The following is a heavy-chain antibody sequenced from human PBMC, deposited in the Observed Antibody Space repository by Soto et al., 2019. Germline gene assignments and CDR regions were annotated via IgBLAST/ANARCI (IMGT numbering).Heavy chain of an antibody. J-gene: IGHJ5*02. D-gene: IGHD3-22*01. Sequence: SGPTLVNPTQTLTLTCSFPGFSLSAYGVRVIWFRQPPGETLEWLALIHWNDDKRYSPYLKSRLTITKDTSKTQVVLTLTNLDPLDTGTYFCAHTKDSSGFLTSWGQGILVTVSS. CDR3: AHTKDSSGFLTS. CDR2: IHWNDDK. V-gene: IGHV2-5*01. CDR1: GFSLSAYGVR.